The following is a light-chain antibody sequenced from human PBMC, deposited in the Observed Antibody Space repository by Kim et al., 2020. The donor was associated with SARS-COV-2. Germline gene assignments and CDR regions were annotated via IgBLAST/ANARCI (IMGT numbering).Light chain of an antibody. CDR1: QSGSGNY. Sequence: EIVLTQSPGTLSLSPGERATLSCRASQSGSGNYLAWYQQKPGQAPRLLISGASSRASGIADRFSGSGSGTDFTLTISGLEPEDFAVYYCQQYGSSPYTFGQGTKLEIK. CDR3: QQYGSSPYT. CDR2: GAS. V-gene: IGKV3-20*01. J-gene: IGKJ2*01.